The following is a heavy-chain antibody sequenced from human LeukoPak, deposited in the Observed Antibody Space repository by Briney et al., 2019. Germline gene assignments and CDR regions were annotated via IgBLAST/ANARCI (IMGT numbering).Heavy chain of an antibody. CDR3: ARGGSRCYYMDV. CDR2: VYTSGST. J-gene: IGHJ6*03. CDR1: GGSFSSYY. D-gene: IGHD2-2*01. V-gene: IGHV4-4*07. Sequence: PSETLSLTCTVSGGSFSSYYWSWIRQPAGKGLEWIGRVYTSGSTNYNPSLKSRVTMSMDTSKNQFSLKVSSVTAADTAVYYCARGGSRCYYMDVWGKGTTVTVSS.